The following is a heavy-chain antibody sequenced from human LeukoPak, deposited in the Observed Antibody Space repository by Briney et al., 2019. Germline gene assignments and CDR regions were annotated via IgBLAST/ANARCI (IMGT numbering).Heavy chain of an antibody. J-gene: IGHJ4*02. Sequence: GRSLSLSCAASGFTFSSFGLHWVRQAPGKGLEWVAVIWYDGSNKYYADSVKGRFTISRDNSKNTLYLQMNSLRAEDTAVYYCARLEYYYVSGNYYKLFDYWGQGTLVTVCS. CDR1: GFTFSSFG. D-gene: IGHD3-10*01. V-gene: IGHV3-33*01. CDR3: ARLEYYYVSGNYYKLFDY. CDR2: IWYDGSNK.